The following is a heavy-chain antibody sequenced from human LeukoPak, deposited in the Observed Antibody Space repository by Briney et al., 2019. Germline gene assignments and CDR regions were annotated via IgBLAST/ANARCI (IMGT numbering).Heavy chain of an antibody. Sequence: GGSLRLSCAASGFTFSSYAMSWVRQAPGKGLEWVSAISGSGGSTYYADSVKGRFTISRDNSKNTLYLQMNSLRAEDTAVYYCAKAHRHEELRFLEWLFTPNNWFDPWGQGTLVTVSS. V-gene: IGHV3-23*01. CDR3: AKAHRHEELRFLEWLFTPNNWFDP. CDR1: GFTFSSYA. J-gene: IGHJ5*02. CDR2: ISGSGGST. D-gene: IGHD3-3*01.